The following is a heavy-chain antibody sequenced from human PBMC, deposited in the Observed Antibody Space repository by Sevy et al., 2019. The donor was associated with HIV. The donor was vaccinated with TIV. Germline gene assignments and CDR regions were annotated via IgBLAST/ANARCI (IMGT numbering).Heavy chain of an antibody. D-gene: IGHD1-26*01. Sequence: SETLSLTCTVSGGSITSIYWNWIRQPPGKGLEWIANIYYNGHINYNPSLKRRVTLSLDTSKNQLSLRLGSVTAADTARNYGAGENAEGRSYSWGQGTLVTVSS. V-gene: IGHV4-59*08. J-gene: IGHJ4*02. CDR1: GGSITSIY. CDR3: AGENAEGRSYS. CDR2: IYYNGHI.